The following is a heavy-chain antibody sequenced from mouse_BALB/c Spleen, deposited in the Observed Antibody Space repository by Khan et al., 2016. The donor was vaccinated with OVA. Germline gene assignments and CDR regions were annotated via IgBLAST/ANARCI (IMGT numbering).Heavy chain of an antibody. CDR2: IIPSTDYT. CDR1: GYTFTTYT. J-gene: IGHJ3*01. D-gene: IGHD2-14*01. Sequence: VQLQESGAELARPGASVKMSCKASGYTFTTYTIHWVKQRPGQGLEWIGYIIPSTDYTTYNQKFKDKATLTADKSSSTPYMQLSSLTSDDSAVYYCAKEGAYYRSDGWFAYWGQGTLVTVSA. CDR3: AKEGAYYRSDGWFAY. V-gene: IGHV1-4*01.